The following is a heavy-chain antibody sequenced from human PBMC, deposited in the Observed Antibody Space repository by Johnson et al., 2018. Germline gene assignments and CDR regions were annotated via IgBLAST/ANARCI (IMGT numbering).Heavy chain of an antibody. J-gene: IGHJ4*02. CDR2: ISYDGSNK. Sequence: QVQLVESGGGVVQPGRSLRLSCAASGFTFSSYSMHWVRQAPGKGLEWVAIISYDGSNKYYADSVEGRFTISRDNSKNTLYLQMTSLRPEDTAVYYCATQHIVGVTAIYYWGQGILVTVSS. V-gene: IGHV3-30-3*01. CDR1: GFTFSSYS. CDR3: ATQHIVGVTAIYY. D-gene: IGHD2-21*02.